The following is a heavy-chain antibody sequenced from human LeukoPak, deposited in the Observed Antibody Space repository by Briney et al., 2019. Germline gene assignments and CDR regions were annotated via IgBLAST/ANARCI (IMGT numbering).Heavy chain of an antibody. CDR2: INPNSGGT. CDR1: GYTFTGYY. D-gene: IGHD4-11*01. J-gene: IGHJ3*02. CDR3: ARVDSNYGRRAFDI. V-gene: IGHV1-2*02. Sequence: ASVKVSCKASGYTFTGYYMHWVRQAPGQGLEWMGWINPNSGGTNYAQKFQGRVTMTRDTSISTAYMELRSLRSDDTAVYYCARVDSNYGRRAFDIWGQGTMVTVSS.